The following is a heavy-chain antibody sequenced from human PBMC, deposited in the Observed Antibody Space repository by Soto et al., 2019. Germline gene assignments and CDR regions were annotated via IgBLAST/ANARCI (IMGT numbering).Heavy chain of an antibody. Sequence: KTSETLSLTCAVYGGSFSGYYWSWIRQPPGKGLEWVSSISSGSNYVYYADSVKGRFTVSRDNAKNSLSLQMNSLRAEDTAVYCCAREGDGTMSQAFDIWGQGTMVTVSS. V-gene: IGHV3-21*01. D-gene: IGHD3-10*02. CDR1: GGSFSGYY. CDR2: ISSGSNYV. CDR3: AREGDGTMSQAFDI. J-gene: IGHJ3*02.